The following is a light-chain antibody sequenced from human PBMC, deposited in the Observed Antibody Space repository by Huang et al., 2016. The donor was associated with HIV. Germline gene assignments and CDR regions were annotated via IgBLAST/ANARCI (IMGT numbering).Light chain of an antibody. CDR3: QQSYISPWT. J-gene: IGKJ1*01. CDR2: AS. V-gene: IGKV1-39*01. Sequence: DIQMTQSPSSLFASVGDRVTITCRTSQSVGNSLNWYQQKPGKAPELLIYASSLKAWFSARFSGSGSGTDFTLIISSLQPEDFATYYFQQSYISPWTFGQGTKVDLK. CDR1: QSVGNS.